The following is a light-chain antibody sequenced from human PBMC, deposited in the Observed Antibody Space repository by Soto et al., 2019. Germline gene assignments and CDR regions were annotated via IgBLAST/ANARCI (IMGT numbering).Light chain of an antibody. CDR2: GAS. J-gene: IGKJ1*01. V-gene: IGKV3-20*01. Sequence: IVLTQCPDTLSLSPGEVATPDFMASQSVSNNYLAWYQQKPGQAPRLLIYGASNRATGIPDRFSGSGSGTDFTLTISRLEPEDFAVYYCQQYGSSGTFGQGTKVDI. CDR3: QQYGSSGT. CDR1: QSVSNNY.